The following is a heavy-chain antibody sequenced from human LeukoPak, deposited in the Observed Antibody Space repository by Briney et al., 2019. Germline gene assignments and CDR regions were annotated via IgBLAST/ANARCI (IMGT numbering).Heavy chain of an antibody. V-gene: IGHV5-51*01. CDR3: ARHLGGRYFDWLPYFDY. Sequence: GESLKISCKGSGYSFTSYWIGRVRQMPGKGLEWMGIIYPGDSDTRYSPSFQGQVTISADKSISTAYLQWSSLKASDTAMYYCARHLGGRYFDWLPYFDYWGQGTLVTVSS. CDR2: IYPGDSDT. CDR1: GYSFTSYW. J-gene: IGHJ4*02. D-gene: IGHD3-9*01.